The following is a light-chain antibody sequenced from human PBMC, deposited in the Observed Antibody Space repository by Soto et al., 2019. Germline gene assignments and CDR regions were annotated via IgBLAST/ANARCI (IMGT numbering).Light chain of an antibody. CDR3: AAWDDSLDGPI. Sequence: QSVPTQPPSASGTPGQSITISCSGSSSNIGSNSVNWYQQFPGTAPKLLIYNNNQRPSGVPDRFSGSKSGTSASLAISGLQSEDESDYYCAAWDDSLDGPIFGTGTKVTVL. J-gene: IGLJ1*01. V-gene: IGLV1-44*01. CDR1: SSNIGSNS. CDR2: NNN.